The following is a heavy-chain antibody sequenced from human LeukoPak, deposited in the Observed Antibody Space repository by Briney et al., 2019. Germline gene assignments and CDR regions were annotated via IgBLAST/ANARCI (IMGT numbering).Heavy chain of an antibody. CDR3: TKREGPMSGSYDYFDP. D-gene: IGHD1-26*01. CDR1: GGSISGYY. CDR2: IHSNGYT. J-gene: IGHJ5*02. Sequence: SETLSLTCTVSGGSISGYYWSWIRQPPGQGLEWFAYIHSNGYTNYNPSLKSRVTISVDTSKNQFSLKVTSVTAADTAMYYCTKREGPMSGSYDYFDPWGQGTLVTVS. V-gene: IGHV4-4*09.